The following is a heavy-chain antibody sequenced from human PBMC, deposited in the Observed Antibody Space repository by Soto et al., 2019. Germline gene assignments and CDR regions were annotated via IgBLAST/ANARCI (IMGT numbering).Heavy chain of an antibody. J-gene: IGHJ4*02. CDR3: AREERYSSSWYDGHYYFDY. CDR2: ISAYNANT. V-gene: IGHV1-18*01. D-gene: IGHD6-13*01. CDR1: GYTFTSYV. Sequence: QVQLVQSGAEVKKPGASVTVSCKASGYTFTSYVINWVRQAPGQGLEWMGWISAYNANTNYAQKFQGRVTMTTDTSTSTAYMELRSLRSDDTAVYYCAREERYSSSWYDGHYYFDYWGQGTLVTVSS.